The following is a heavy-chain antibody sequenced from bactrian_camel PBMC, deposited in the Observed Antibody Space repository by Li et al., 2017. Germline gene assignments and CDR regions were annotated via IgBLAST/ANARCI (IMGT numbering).Heavy chain of an antibody. J-gene: IGHJ4*01. CDR2: ITSQGGT. CDR1: GYTASTYF. Sequence: VQMVESGGGSVQAGGSLRLSCAASGYTASTYFVAWFRQPPGKEREGVAIITSQGGTAYTNSVEGRFTISRDNAKNTVTLQMNSLKAEDTAMYYCAANLRGAECSLLKSFPYWGQGTQVTVS. V-gene: IGHV3S53*01. D-gene: IGHD1*01. CDR3: AANLRGAECSLLKSFPY.